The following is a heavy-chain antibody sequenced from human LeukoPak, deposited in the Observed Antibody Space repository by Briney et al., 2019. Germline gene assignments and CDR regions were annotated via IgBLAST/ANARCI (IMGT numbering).Heavy chain of an antibody. CDR2: INPSGGST. Sequence: ASVKVSCKASGYTFTRYYMHWVRQAPGQGLEWMGIINPSGGSTNYAQKFQGRVTMTRDTSTNTVYMELSSLRAEDTAVYFCTRGTTTLGSGSPPMDVWGKGTTATISS. J-gene: IGHJ6*03. V-gene: IGHV1-46*01. CDR3: TRGTTTLGSGSPPMDV. CDR1: GYTFTRYY. D-gene: IGHD3-10*01.